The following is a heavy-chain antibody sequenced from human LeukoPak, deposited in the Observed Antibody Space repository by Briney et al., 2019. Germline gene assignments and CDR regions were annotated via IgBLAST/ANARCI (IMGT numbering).Heavy chain of an antibody. CDR1: GFTFSTYA. Sequence: PGGSLRLSCAASGFTFSTYAVNWVRQAPGKGLEWVSTICGSGDSTYYADSVKGRFTISRDNSKDTLYLQMSSVRVDDTAVYYCARDHSNYLFGSYYGMDVWGQGTTVTVSS. CDR2: ICGSGDST. J-gene: IGHJ6*02. CDR3: ARDHSNYLFGSYYGMDV. D-gene: IGHD4-11*01. V-gene: IGHV3-23*01.